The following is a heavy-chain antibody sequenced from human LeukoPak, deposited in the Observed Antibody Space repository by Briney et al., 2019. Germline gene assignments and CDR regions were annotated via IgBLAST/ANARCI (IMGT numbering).Heavy chain of an antibody. V-gene: IGHV3-30*02. D-gene: IGHD6-13*01. CDR2: IRSDGSTK. CDR1: GFIFSSYG. CDR3: ATSPSWGPAAAGMRFDY. Sequence: GGSLRLSCAASGFIFSSYGMHWVRQAPGKGLEWVAFIRSDGSTKFYADSVKGRFTISRDNSKNTLYLQINSLRGEDTAVYYCATSPSWGPAAAGMRFDYWGQGTLVTVSS. J-gene: IGHJ4*02.